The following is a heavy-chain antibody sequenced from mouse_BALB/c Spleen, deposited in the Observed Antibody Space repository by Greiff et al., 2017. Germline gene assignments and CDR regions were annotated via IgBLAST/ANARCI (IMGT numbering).Heavy chain of an antibody. J-gene: IGHJ1*01. CDR3: ARAYYGSYWYFDV. CDR1: GYAFSSSG. CDR2: IYPGDGDT. V-gene: IGHV1-82*01. Sequence: QVHVKQSGPELVKPGASVKISCKASGYAFSSSGMNWVKQRPGQGLEWIGRIYPGDGDTNYNGKFKGKATLTADKSSSTAYMQLSSLTSVDSAVYFCARAYYGSYWYFDVWGAGTTVTVSS. D-gene: IGHD1-1*01.